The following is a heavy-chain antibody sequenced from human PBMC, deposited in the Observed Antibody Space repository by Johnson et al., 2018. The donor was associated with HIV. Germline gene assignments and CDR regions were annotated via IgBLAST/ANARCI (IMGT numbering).Heavy chain of an antibody. J-gene: IGHJ3*02. D-gene: IGHD1-20*01. CDR3: ARLGFYNWNGGGALDI. Sequence: VQLVESGGGLIQPGGSLRLSCAASGFTVSSNYMSWVRQAPGKGLEWVSVIYSGGSTYTADSVKGRFTISRDNPKNTLYLQMNSLSAEDTAVYYCARLGFYNWNGGGALDIWGQGTMVTVSS. CDR1: GFTVSSNY. CDR2: IYSGGST. V-gene: IGHV3-53*01.